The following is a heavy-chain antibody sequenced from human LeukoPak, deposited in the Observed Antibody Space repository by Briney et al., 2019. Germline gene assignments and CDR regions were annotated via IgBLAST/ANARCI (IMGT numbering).Heavy chain of an antibody. CDR2: INWNGGST. D-gene: IGHD6-13*01. V-gene: IGHV3-20*01. CDR1: GFTFDDYG. CDR3: ARASRVSPADY. J-gene: IGHJ4*02. Sequence: GGSLRLSCAASGFTFDDYGMSWVRQAPGKGLEWVSGINWNGGSTGYADSVKGRFTISRDNAKDSLYLQMNSLRAEDTALYHCARASRVSPADYWGQGTLVTVSS.